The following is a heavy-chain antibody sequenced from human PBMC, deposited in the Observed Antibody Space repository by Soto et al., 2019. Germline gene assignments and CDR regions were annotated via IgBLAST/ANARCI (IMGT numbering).Heavy chain of an antibody. CDR3: ARHNYGSGSTYFDY. CDR2: IYKGGSI. J-gene: IGHJ4*02. CDR1: GGSISNDY. Sequence: PSETLSLTCRVSGGSISNDYWTWIRQPPGKGLEWIGYIYKGGSINYNPSLKSRVTISVDTSNNQFSLKLNSMTAADTAVYYCARHNYGSGSTYFDYWGQGTLVTVSS. V-gene: IGHV4-59*08. D-gene: IGHD3-10*01.